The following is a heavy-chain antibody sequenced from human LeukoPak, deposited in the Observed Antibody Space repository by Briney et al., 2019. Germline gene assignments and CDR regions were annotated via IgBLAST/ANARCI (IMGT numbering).Heavy chain of an antibody. Sequence: GGSLRLSCAASGFTFSSYGMHWVRQAPGKGLEWVSAISGSGGSTYYADSVKGRFTISRDNSKNTLYLQMNSLRAEDTAVYYCAKEDDFWSGYLQCFDYWGQGTLVTVSS. CDR1: GFTFSSYG. CDR3: AKEDDFWSGYLQCFDY. J-gene: IGHJ4*02. D-gene: IGHD3-3*01. V-gene: IGHV3-23*01. CDR2: ISGSGGST.